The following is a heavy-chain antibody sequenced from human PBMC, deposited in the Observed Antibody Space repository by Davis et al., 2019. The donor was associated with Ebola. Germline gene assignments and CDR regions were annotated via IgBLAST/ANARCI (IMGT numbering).Heavy chain of an antibody. J-gene: IGHJ6*04. CDR2: ISGRGTTT. D-gene: IGHD3-3*01. V-gene: IGHV3-23*01. CDR3: AKSGLSFGVVKYHYGMDV. CDR1: GFTFGSYA. Sequence: GESLKISCAASGFTFGSYAMTWVRQAPGKGLEWVSSISGRGTTTYYADSVKGRFTISRDNSKNTVYLQMNSLRAEDTAVYYCAKSGLSFGVVKYHYGMDVWGKGTTVTVSS.